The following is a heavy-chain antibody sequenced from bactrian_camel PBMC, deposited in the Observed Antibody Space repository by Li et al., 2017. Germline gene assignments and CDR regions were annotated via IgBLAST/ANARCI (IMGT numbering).Heavy chain of an antibody. V-gene: IGHV3S53*01. D-gene: IGHD7*01. CDR3: AAKSLKYTRPCTFGLTYGS. J-gene: IGHJ4*01. CDR2: IAPDVGI. CDR1: DRSSLF. Sequence: SGGGSVQARGSLRLSCVASDRSSLFWAWFRQAPGQEREGVAVIAPDVGIDYSDSVKGRFTISQDNAKATVYLQMNSLKREDSATYYCAAKSLKYTRPCTFGLTYGSWGQGTQVTVS.